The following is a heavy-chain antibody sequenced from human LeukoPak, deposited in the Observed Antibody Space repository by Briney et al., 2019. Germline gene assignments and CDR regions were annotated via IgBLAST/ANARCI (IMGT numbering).Heavy chain of an antibody. D-gene: IGHD3-10*01. CDR1: GYTFTSYD. V-gene: IGHV1-8*01. CDR3: ARPLRVTMIRGAAFRASSDFDP. CDR2: MNPNSGNT. Sequence: GASVKVSCKASGYTFTSYDINWVRQATGQGLEWMGWMNPNSGNTGYAQKFQGRVTMTRNTSISTAYMELSSLRSEDTAVYYCARPLRVTMIRGAAFRASSDFDPWGQGTLVTVSS. J-gene: IGHJ5*02.